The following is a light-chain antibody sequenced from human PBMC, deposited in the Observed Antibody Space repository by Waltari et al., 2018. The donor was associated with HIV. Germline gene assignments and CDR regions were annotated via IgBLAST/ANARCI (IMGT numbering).Light chain of an antibody. CDR3: SSYTSRNTRV. V-gene: IGLV2-14*01. Sequence: QSALTQPASVSGSPGQSITISCTGTTRDVGGYKYVSWYQQHPDKAPKLVVYEVSNRPSGFSIRFSRSKSGNTASLTIAGLQAEDEADYYCSSYTSRNTRVFGTGTKVTVL. CDR2: EVS. J-gene: IGLJ1*01. CDR1: TRDVGGYKY.